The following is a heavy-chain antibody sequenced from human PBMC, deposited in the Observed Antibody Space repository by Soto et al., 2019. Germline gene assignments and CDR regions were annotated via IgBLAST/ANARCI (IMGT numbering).Heavy chain of an antibody. D-gene: IGHD5-18*01. J-gene: IGHJ6*02. Sequence: GESLKSSCKGSGYSFTSYWIGWVRQMPGKGLEWMGIIYPGDSDTRYSPSFQGQVTISADKSISTAYLQWSSLKASDTAMYYCARGTTAMANYYYYGMDVWGQGTTVTVSS. CDR3: ARGTTAMANYYYYGMDV. CDR2: IYPGDSDT. CDR1: GYSFTSYW. V-gene: IGHV5-51*01.